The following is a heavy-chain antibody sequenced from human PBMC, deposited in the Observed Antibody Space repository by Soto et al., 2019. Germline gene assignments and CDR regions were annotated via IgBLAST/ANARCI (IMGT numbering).Heavy chain of an antibody. CDR2: ISAYNGNT. CDR3: ARAAYYDSSGYPFDY. D-gene: IGHD3-22*01. V-gene: IGHV1-18*01. CDR1: GYTFTSYG. Sequence: GASVKVSCKASGYTFTSYGISWVRQAPGQGLEWMGWISAYNGNTNYAQKLQGRVTMTTDTSTSTAYMGLRSLRSDDTAVYYCARAAYYDSSGYPFDYWGQGTLVTVSS. J-gene: IGHJ4*02.